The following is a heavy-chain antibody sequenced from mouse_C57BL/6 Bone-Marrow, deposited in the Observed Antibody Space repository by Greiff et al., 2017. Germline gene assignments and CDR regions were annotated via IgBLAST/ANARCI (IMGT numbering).Heavy chain of an antibody. CDR2: IDPSDSYT. CDR3: ARDGYHWYFDV. J-gene: IGHJ1*03. Sequence: VQLQQPGAELVKPGTSVKLSCKASGYTFTSYWMQWVKQRPGQGLEWIGEIDPSDSYTNYKQKFKGKATMTVDTSSSTAYMQLSSLTSEDSAVYYCARDGYHWYFDVWGTGTTVTVSS. D-gene: IGHD2-3*01. CDR1: GYTFTSYW. V-gene: IGHV1-50*01.